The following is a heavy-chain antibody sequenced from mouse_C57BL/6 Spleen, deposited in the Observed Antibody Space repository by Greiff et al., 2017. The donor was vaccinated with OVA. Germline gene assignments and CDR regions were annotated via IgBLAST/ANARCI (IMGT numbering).Heavy chain of an antibody. CDR1: GYTFTDYN. CDR2: INPNNGGT. V-gene: IGHV1-18*01. J-gene: IGHJ3*01. D-gene: IGHD2-5*01. Sequence: EVQLQESGPELVKPGASVKIPCKASGYTFTDYNMDWVKQSHGKSLEWIGDINPNNGGTIYNQKFKGKATLTVDKSSSTAYMELRSLTSEDTAVYYCARQYSNYAWFAYWGQGTLVTVSA. CDR3: ARQYSNYAWFAY.